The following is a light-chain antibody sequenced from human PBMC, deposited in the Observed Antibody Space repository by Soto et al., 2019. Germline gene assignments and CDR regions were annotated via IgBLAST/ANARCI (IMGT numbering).Light chain of an antibody. Sequence: EIVLTQSPGTLSLSPGDRATLSCRASQSVSNNYLAWYQQKPGQAPRLLIYGASSRATDIPDRFSGSGSGTDFSLTISRLEPEDFAVYYCQQDGGSPRTFGQGTKVEIK. V-gene: IGKV3-20*01. CDR2: GAS. CDR3: QQDGGSPRT. CDR1: QSVSNNY. J-gene: IGKJ1*01.